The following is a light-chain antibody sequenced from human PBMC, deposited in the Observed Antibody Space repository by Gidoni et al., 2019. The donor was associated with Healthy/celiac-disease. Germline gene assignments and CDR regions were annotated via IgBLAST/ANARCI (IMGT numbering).Light chain of an antibody. J-gene: IGKJ1*01. CDR1: QSVSSN. V-gene: IGKV3-15*01. CDR3: QHYNNWPRT. CDR2: GAS. Sequence: EIVMKKSPATLSVSPGERATLSCRASQSVSSNLAWYQQKPGQAPRLLIYGASTRATGIPARFSGSGSGTEFTLTISSLQSEDFAVYYCQHYNNWPRTFGQGTKVEIK.